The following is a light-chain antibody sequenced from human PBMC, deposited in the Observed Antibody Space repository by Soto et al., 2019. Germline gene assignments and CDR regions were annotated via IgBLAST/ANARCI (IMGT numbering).Light chain of an antibody. CDR3: QQYDNLPLT. CDR2: DVS. V-gene: IGKV1-5*01. CDR1: QSISNW. Sequence: DIQMTQSPSTLSASVGDTVTITCRASQSISNWLAWYRQKPGKAPTLLIYDVSRLESGVPSRFSGSGSGTDFTFTINSLQPEDIATYYCQQYDNLPLTFGGGTKVDIK. J-gene: IGKJ4*01.